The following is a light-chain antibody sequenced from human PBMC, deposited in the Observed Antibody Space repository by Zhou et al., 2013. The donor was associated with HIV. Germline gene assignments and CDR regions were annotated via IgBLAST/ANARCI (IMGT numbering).Light chain of an antibody. J-gene: IGKJ2*01. CDR3: QQSYTTPYT. V-gene: IGKV1-39*01. CDR1: QTISSY. CDR2: AAS. Sequence: DIQMTQSPSSLSASVGDRVTITCRASQTISSYLNWYQQKPGKAPKVLIYAASRLQSGVPSRFSGSASGTDFTLNITGLQPEDLGTYFCQQSYTTPYTFGQGTKLDIK.